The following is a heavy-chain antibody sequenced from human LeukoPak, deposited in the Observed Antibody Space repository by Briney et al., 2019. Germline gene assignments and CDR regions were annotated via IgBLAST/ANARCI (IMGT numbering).Heavy chain of an antibody. Sequence: XXXXWINPNSGGTNYAQKFQGRVTMTRDTSISTAYMELSRLRPDDTAVYYCAFPIAVAGTFFDYWGQRTLVTVSS. CDR2: INPNSGGT. CDR3: AFPIAVAGTFFDY. V-gene: IGHV1-2*02. J-gene: IGHJ4*02. D-gene: IGHD6-19*01.